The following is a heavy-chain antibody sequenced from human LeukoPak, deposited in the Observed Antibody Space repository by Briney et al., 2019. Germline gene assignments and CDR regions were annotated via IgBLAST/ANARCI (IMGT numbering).Heavy chain of an antibody. CDR2: FDPEDGET. V-gene: IGHV1-24*01. CDR1: GYTLTELS. J-gene: IGHJ3*02. CDR3: ATALERHGRWAFDI. D-gene: IGHD1-1*01. Sequence: GASVKVSCKVSGYTLTELSMHWVRQAPGKGLEWMGGFDPEDGETIYAQKFQGRVTMTEDTSTDTAYMELSSLRSEDTAVYYCATALERHGRWAFDIWGQGTMVTVSS.